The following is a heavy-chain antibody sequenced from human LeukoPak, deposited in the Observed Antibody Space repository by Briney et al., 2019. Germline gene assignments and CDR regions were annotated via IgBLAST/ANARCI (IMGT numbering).Heavy chain of an antibody. CDR1: GFTFSSYS. D-gene: IGHD6-19*01. CDR2: IPYDGSSK. V-gene: IGHV3-30*02. Sequence: GGSLRLSCAASGFTFSSYSMNWVRQAPGKGLEWVAFIPYDGSSKYYADSVKGRFTISRDNSKNTLYLQMNSLRTEDTAVYYCTKHLSSGGQGTLVTVSS. J-gene: IGHJ4*02. CDR3: TKHLSS.